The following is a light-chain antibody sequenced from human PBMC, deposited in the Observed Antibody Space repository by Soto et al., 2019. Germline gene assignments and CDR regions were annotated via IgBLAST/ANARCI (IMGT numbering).Light chain of an antibody. V-gene: IGLV2-14*03. Sequence: QSALTQPASVSGSPGQSITISCAGGIGDIGSYNYVSWYQQHPGKAPKLLIYDVSYRPSGISDRFSGSKSGNTASLTISGLQPEDEAEYYCSSYGASSTLFGGGTKLTVL. CDR3: SSYGASSTL. CDR2: DVS. J-gene: IGLJ3*02. CDR1: IGDIGSYNY.